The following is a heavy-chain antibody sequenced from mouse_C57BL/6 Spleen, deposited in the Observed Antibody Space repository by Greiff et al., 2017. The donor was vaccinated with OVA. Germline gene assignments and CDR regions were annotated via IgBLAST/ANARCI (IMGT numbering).Heavy chain of an antibody. CDR2: IYPGDGDT. D-gene: IGHD2-5*01. CDR3: ARGWVNYSNYFDY. J-gene: IGHJ2*01. CDR1: GYAFSSYW. Sequence: VQLVESGAELVKPGASVQISCKASGYAFSSYWMNWVKPGKGLEWIGQIYPGDGDTNYNGKFKGKATLTADKSSSTAYMQLSSLTSEDSAVYFCARGWVNYSNYFDYWGQGTTLTVSS. V-gene: IGHV1-80*01.